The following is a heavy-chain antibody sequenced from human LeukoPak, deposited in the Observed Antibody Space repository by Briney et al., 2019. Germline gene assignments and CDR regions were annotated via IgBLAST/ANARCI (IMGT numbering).Heavy chain of an antibody. D-gene: IGHD5-12*01. Sequence: ASVKVSCKASGYTFTSYGISWVRQAPGQGLEWMGWISAYNGNTNYAQKLQGKVTMTTDTSTSTAYMELRSLRSDDTAVYYCARDAGYSGYDEGYFDYWGQGTLVTVSS. CDR1: GYTFTSYG. J-gene: IGHJ4*02. V-gene: IGHV1-18*04. CDR2: ISAYNGNT. CDR3: ARDAGYSGYDEGYFDY.